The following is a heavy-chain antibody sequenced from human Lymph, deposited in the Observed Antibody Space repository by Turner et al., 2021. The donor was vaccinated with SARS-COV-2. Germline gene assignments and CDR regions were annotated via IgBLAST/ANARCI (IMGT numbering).Heavy chain of an antibody. J-gene: IGHJ5*02. CDR2: IYYRVST. CDR1: GGSMNSNY. D-gene: IGHD2-21*02. CDR3: ARVTVNNWVDP. V-gene: IGHV4-59*01. Sequence: QLQLQESVPRRVKPLETMSLPCTVSGGSMNSNYWSWIRQPPVKRLEWIVYIYYRVSTNYNPSLECRVTISVYTSRNQFSLNLTSVTAADTAIYYCARVTVNNWVDPWGQGTLVTVSS.